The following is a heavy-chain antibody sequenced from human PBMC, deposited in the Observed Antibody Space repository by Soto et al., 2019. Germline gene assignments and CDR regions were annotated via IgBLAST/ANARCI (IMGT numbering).Heavy chain of an antibody. V-gene: IGHV1-18*01. Sequence: GASVKVSCKASGYTFITYGVSWVRQAPGQGFDWLGWISTYNGNTRYAERLQGRVTMTTDTTTNTAYMELRNLRSDDTAVYYCARGPTDYYDNSANYFLDYWGQGTLVTVS. D-gene: IGHD3-22*01. CDR1: GYTFITYG. CDR3: ARGPTDYYDNSANYFLDY. CDR2: ISTYNGNT. J-gene: IGHJ4*02.